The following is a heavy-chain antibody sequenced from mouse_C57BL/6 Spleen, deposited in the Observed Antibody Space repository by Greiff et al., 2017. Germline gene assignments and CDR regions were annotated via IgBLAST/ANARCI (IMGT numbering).Heavy chain of an antibody. Sequence: EVKLVESGGGLVQPGGSLSLSCAASGFTFTDYYMSWVRQPPGKALEWLGFIRNKANGYTTEYSASVKGRFTISRDNSQSILYLQMNALRAEDSATYYCARYGNGCIDYWGQGTTLTVSS. CDR3: ARYGNGCIDY. J-gene: IGHJ2*01. V-gene: IGHV7-3*01. D-gene: IGHD1-2*01. CDR1: GFTFTDYY. CDR2: IRNKANGYTT.